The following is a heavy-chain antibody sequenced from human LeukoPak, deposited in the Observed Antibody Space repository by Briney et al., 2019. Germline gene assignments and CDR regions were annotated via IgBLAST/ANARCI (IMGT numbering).Heavy chain of an antibody. J-gene: IGHJ3*02. CDR2: LHPEDGEA. V-gene: IGHV1-24*01. Sequence: ASVKVSCKVSGYTLTELSMHWVRQAPGKGLEWLGGLHPEDGEAIYAQTLQGRVTMTEDTSTDTAYMELSSLRYEDTAVYYCATRNFGDYGAFDIWGQGTMVTVSS. CDR3: ATRNFGDYGAFDI. D-gene: IGHD4-17*01. CDR1: GYTLTELS.